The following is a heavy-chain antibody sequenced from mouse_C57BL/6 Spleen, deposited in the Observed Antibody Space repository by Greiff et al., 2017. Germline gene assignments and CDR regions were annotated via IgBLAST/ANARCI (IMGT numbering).Heavy chain of an antibody. Sequence: QVQLQQPGAELVKPGASVKMSCKASGYTFTSYWITWVKQRPGQGLEWIGDIYPGSGSTNYNEKFKSKATLTVDTSSSTAYVQLSSLTSEDSAVYDCAPYDYDDRAWFAYWGQGTLVTVSA. D-gene: IGHD2-4*01. J-gene: IGHJ3*01. CDR2: IYPGSGST. CDR1: GYTFTSYW. V-gene: IGHV1-55*01. CDR3: APYDYDDRAWFAY.